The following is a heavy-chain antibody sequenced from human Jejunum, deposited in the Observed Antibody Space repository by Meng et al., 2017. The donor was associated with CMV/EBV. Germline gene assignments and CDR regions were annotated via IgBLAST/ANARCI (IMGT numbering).Heavy chain of an antibody. CDR2: IFYNGNT. V-gene: IGHV4-30-4*08. Sequence: SGGSSSSGDYYWSWVRQTPGKGLEWIGYIFYNGNTYYNASLKSRLTISVDTSKNQFSLKLNSVTAADTAVYFCARQPAAIGRHLFDPWGRGTLVTVSS. CDR1: GGSSSSGDYY. CDR3: ARQPAAIGRHLFDP. J-gene: IGHJ5*02. D-gene: IGHD2-2*02.